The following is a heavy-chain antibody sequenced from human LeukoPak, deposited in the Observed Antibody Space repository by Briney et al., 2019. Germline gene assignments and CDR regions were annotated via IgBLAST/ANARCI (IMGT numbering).Heavy chain of an antibody. CDR2: IYYSGNT. D-gene: IGHD2-2*01. CDR3: ARVRYCSTNRCYDREFDN. CDR1: GGSISNYY. J-gene: IGHJ4*02. V-gene: IGHV4-59*01. Sequence: SETLSLTCTVSGGSISNYYWSWIRQPPGKGLEWIGYIYYSGNTNYNPCLKSRVTISVDTSKNQFSLKLNYVTAADTAVYYCARVRYCSTNRCYDREFDNWGQGTLVAVSS.